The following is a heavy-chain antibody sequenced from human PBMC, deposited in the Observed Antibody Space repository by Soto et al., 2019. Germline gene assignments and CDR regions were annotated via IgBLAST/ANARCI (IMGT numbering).Heavy chain of an antibody. V-gene: IGHV3-23*01. CDR1: GFTFSSYA. D-gene: IGHD3-10*01. CDR3: AKFLPGELLPTCFDT. J-gene: IGHJ5*02. CDR2: ISGGGSSR. Sequence: GGSLRLSCAASGFTFSSYAMTWVRQAPGKGLEWVSAISGGGSSRYYADSVRGRFTISRDNSRNTLYLQMSSLRAEDTALYFCAKFLPGELLPTCFDTRCQGILVTV.